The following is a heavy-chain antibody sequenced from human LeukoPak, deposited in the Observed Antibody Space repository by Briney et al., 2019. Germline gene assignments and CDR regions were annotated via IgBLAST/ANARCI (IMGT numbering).Heavy chain of an antibody. D-gene: IGHD3-16*01. CDR2: ISDHNGNP. J-gene: IGHJ4*02. Sequence: ASVKVSCKASGYIFSNYGISWARQATGQGLEWMGWISDHNGNPNYAQKFEGRVTMTTDTSTSTAYMELTSLTSDDTAVYYCARDSVLGAPYTDHWGQGTLVTVSS. V-gene: IGHV1-18*01. CDR1: GYIFSNYG. CDR3: ARDSVLGAPYTDH.